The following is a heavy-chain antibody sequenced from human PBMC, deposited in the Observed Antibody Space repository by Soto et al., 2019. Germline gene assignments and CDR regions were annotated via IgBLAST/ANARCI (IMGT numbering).Heavy chain of an antibody. CDR1: GGSVSSGSYY. V-gene: IGHV4-61*01. J-gene: IGHJ4*02. D-gene: IGHD2-15*01. CDR3: ARYWSAFDY. CDR2: MYDSGST. Sequence: SETLSLTCTVSGGSVSSGSYYWSWIRQPPGKGLEWIGYMYDSGSTNYNPSLMSRVTISVDTSKNQFSLKLSSVTAADTAVYYCARYWSAFDYWGQGTLVTVSS.